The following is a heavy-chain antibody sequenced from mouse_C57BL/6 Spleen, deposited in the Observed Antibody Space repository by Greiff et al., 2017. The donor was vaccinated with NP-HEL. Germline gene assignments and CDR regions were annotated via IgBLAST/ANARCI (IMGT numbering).Heavy chain of an antibody. D-gene: IGHD2-3*01. J-gene: IGHJ2*01. CDR2: INPNNGGT. Sequence: VQLQQSGPELVKPGASVKMSCKASGYTFTDYNMPWVKQSHGKSLEWIGYINPNNGGTSYNQKFKGKATLTVNKSSSTAYMELRSLTSEDSAVYYCARGGYDGYSLYYFDYWGQGTTLTVSS. V-gene: IGHV1-22*01. CDR1: GYTFTDYN. CDR3: ARGGYDGYSLYYFDY.